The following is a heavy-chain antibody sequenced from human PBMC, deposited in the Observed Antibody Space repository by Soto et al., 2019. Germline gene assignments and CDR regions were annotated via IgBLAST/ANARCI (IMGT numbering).Heavy chain of an antibody. CDR3: ARVERGTATTGVDAIDI. D-gene: IGHD1-1*01. J-gene: IGHJ3*02. CDR2: MSHSGGT. CDR1: GGFVTSGSYY. V-gene: IGHV4-34*01. Sequence: QVQLQKRGAGLLKPSETLSLTCAVYGGFVTSGSYYWSWIRQPPGKGLQWIGEMSHSGGTHFNPSLENRVTISVDTSKNQFTLKMSSVTAADTALYYCARVERGTATTGVDAIDIWGPGTMVTVSS.